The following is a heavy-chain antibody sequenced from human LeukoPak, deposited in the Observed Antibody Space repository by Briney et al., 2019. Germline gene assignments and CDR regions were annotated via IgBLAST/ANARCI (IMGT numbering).Heavy chain of an antibody. CDR2: IYYSGST. CDR3: ARGARTRSTDNHGLLWFGELSAHYYGMDV. D-gene: IGHD3-10*01. V-gene: IGHV4-31*03. Sequence: SETLSLTCTVSGGSISSGGYYWSWIRQHPGKGLEWIGYIYYSGSTYYNPSLKSRVTISVDTSKNQFPLKRSAVTVADTAVYYCARGARTRSTDNHGLLWFGELSAHYYGMDVWGQGTTVTVSS. J-gene: IGHJ6*02. CDR1: GGSISSGGYY.